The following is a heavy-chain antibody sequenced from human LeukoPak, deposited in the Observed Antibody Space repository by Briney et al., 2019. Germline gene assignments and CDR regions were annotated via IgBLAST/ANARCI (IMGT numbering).Heavy chain of an antibody. D-gene: IGHD6-19*01. Sequence: GGSVGLLRGVSGFLFRIHGVHGVREARGKGLEEVADLWYDGSNKYYADSVKGRFTISRDNSKNPLYLKMNSVRAEDTAVYYCARDGADNSGWLTDFDYWGQGTLVAVSS. V-gene: IGHV3-33*01. J-gene: IGHJ4*02. CDR3: ARDGADNSGWLTDFDY. CDR1: GFLFRIHG. CDR2: LWYDGSNK.